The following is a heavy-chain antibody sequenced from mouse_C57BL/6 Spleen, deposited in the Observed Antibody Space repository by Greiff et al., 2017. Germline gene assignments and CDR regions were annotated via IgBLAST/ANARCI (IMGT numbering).Heavy chain of an antibody. CDR2: INPSNGGT. CDR1: GYTFTSYW. CDR3: ARLELRLLYAMDY. V-gene: IGHV1-53*01. Sequence: VQLQQPGTELVKPGASVKLSCKASGYTFTSYWMHWVKQRPGQGLEWIGNINPSNGGTNYNEKFKSKATLTVDKSSSTAYMQLSSLTSEDSAVYYCARLELRLLYAMDYWGQGTSVTVSS. J-gene: IGHJ4*01. D-gene: IGHD3-2*02.